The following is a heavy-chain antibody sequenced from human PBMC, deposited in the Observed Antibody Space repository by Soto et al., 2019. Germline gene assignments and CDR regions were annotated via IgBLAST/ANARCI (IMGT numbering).Heavy chain of an antibody. J-gene: IGHJ4*02. CDR3: AKAGYYASSTYLELDH. V-gene: IGHV3-30*18. Sequence: GGSLRLSCAASGFTFSSYGMHWVRQAPGKGLEWVAVISYVGINKYYADSVKGRFTISRDNSMNTVNLQMNSLRAEDTAVYYCAKAGYYASSTYLELDHWGQGTLVTVSS. CDR1: GFTFSSYG. D-gene: IGHD3-3*01. CDR2: ISYVGINK.